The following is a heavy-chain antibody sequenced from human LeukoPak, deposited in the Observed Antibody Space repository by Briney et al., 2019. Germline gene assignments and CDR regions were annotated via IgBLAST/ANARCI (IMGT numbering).Heavy chain of an antibody. D-gene: IGHD3-22*01. V-gene: IGHV4-38-2*02. CDR3: ARRDDSSGYHKIFDY. CDR2: IYHSGST. Sequence: SETLSLTCTVSGYSVSSGYYWGWIRQPPGKGLEWIGSIYHSGSTYYNPSLKSRVTISIDTSKNQFYLKLSSLTAADTAVYYCARRDDSSGYHKIFDYWGPGTLVTVSS. CDR1: GYSVSSGYY. J-gene: IGHJ4*02.